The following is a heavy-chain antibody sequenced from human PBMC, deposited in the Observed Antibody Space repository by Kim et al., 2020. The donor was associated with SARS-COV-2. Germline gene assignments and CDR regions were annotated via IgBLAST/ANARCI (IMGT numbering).Heavy chain of an antibody. Sequence: GGSLRLSCAASGFTFSDHYMDWVRQAPGKGLEWIGRSRNKTHSYTTKYAASVQGRFTISRDDSKNSLYLQLNSLKTEDAAVYPCVYYDNSAYHQGAGDYGMNGWGPGTTVTVSS. J-gene: IGHJ6*02. CDR2: SRNKTHSYTT. CDR1: GFTFSDHY. D-gene: IGHD3-22*01. CDR3: VYYDNSAYHQGAGDYGMNG. V-gene: IGHV3-72*01.